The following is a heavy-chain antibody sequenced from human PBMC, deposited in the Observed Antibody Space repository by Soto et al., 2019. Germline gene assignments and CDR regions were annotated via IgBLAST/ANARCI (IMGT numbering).Heavy chain of an antibody. Sequence: EVQLLESGGGLVQPGGSLRLSCAASGFTFSSYAMSWVRQAPGKGLEWVSAISGSGGSTYYADSVKGRFTISRDNSKNTLYLQMNSLRAEDTAVYYCATIGYCSSTSCLTNMDVWGKGTTVTVSS. CDR1: GFTFSSYA. J-gene: IGHJ6*03. CDR2: ISGSGGST. V-gene: IGHV3-23*01. D-gene: IGHD2-2*01. CDR3: ATIGYCSSTSCLTNMDV.